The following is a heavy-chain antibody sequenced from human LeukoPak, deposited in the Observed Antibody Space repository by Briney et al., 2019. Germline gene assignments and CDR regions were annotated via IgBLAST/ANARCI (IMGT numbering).Heavy chain of an antibody. V-gene: IGHV5-51*01. Sequence: GESLKISCKGSGYIFTSYWIGWVRQMPGKGLEWMGIIYPGDPDTRYSPSFQGQVTISADKSSSTAYLQWSSLKTSDTAMYYCARHYSGSYHSSLDYWGQGTLVTVSS. CDR1: GYIFTSYW. CDR2: IYPGDPDT. CDR3: ARHYSGSYHSSLDY. J-gene: IGHJ4*02. D-gene: IGHD1-26*01.